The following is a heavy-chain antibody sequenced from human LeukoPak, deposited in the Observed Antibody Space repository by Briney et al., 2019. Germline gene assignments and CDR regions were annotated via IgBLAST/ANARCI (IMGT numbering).Heavy chain of an antibody. Sequence: SETLSLTCTVSGGSISSYYWSWIRQPPGKGLEWIGEINHSGSTNYNPSLKSRVTISVDTSKNQFSLKLSSVTAADTAVYYCARAGAARHRLWFDPWGQGTLVTVSS. D-gene: IGHD6-6*01. V-gene: IGHV4-34*01. CDR1: GGSISSYY. J-gene: IGHJ5*02. CDR2: INHSGST. CDR3: ARAGAARHRLWFDP.